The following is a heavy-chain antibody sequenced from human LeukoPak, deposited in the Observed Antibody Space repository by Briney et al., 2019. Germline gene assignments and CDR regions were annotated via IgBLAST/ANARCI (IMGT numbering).Heavy chain of an antibody. Sequence: GGSLRLSCAASGFTFSSYSMNWVRQASGKGLEWVSSISSSSSYIYYADSVKGRFTISRDNAKNSLYLQMNSLRAEDTAVYYCARDNYYDSSGYDYWGQGTLVTVSS. CDR3: ARDNYYDSSGYDY. D-gene: IGHD3-22*01. V-gene: IGHV3-21*01. J-gene: IGHJ4*02. CDR2: ISSSSSYI. CDR1: GFTFSSYS.